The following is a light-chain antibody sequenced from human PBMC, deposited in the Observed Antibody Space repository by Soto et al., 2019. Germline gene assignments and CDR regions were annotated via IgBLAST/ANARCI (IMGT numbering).Light chain of an antibody. J-gene: IGLJ1*01. Sequence: QSALTQPASVSVSPGQSITISRTGNISDFGSYNLVSWYQQHPGKAPKVMIYEVSKRPSGVSNRFSGSKSGNTASLTISGLQAEDEADYYCCSYAGSSTLYVFGTGTKVTVL. CDR3: CSYAGSSTLYV. CDR2: EVS. CDR1: ISDFGSYNL. V-gene: IGLV2-23*02.